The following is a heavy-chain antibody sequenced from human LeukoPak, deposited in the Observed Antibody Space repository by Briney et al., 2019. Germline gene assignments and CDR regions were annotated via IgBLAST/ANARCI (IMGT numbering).Heavy chain of an antibody. CDR3: TRIKWDLTYSDY. J-gene: IGHJ4*02. V-gene: IGHV3-74*01. CDR2: INVDGSSI. D-gene: IGHD1-26*01. CDR1: GFTLNDYW. Sequence: GGSLRLSCAASGFTLNDYWMHWVRQAAGKGLVWVSRINVDGSSISYADSVKGRFTISRDNARNTLYLQMNSLRAEDTAVYYCTRIKWDLTYSDYWGQGTLVTASS.